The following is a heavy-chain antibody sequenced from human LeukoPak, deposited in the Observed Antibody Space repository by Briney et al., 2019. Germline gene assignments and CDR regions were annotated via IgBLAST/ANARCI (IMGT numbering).Heavy chain of an antibody. Sequence: ASVKVSCKASGYTFTSYGISWVRQAPGQGLEWMGWISAYNGNTNYAQKLQGRVTMTTDTSTSTAYMELRSLRSDDTAVYYCARDTKAEDYDILTGYSHSQYDHWGQGTLVTVSS. CDR2: ISAYNGNT. J-gene: IGHJ5*02. CDR3: ARDTKAEDYDILTGYSHSQYDH. CDR1: GYTFTSYG. D-gene: IGHD3-9*01. V-gene: IGHV1-18*01.